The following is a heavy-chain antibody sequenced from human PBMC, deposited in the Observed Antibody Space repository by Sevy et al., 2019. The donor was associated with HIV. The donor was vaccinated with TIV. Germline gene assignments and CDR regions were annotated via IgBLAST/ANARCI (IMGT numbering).Heavy chain of an antibody. CDR2: IWYDGSNK. Sequence: GGSLRLSCAASGFTFSSYGMHWVRQAPGKGLEWAAVIWYDGSNKYYADSVKGRFTISRDNSKNTLYLQMNSLRAEDTAVYYCARDLFDVGESKYYFDYWGQGTLVTVSS. J-gene: IGHJ4*02. V-gene: IGHV3-33*01. CDR1: GFTFSSYG. CDR3: ARDLFDVGESKYYFDY.